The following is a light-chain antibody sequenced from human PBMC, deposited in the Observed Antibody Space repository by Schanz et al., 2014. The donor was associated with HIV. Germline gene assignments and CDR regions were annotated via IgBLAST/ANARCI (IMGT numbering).Light chain of an antibody. V-gene: IGLV2-8*01. CDR2: DVS. Sequence: QSVLTQPPSASGSPGQSVTISCTGTSSDVGGYNYVSWYQQHPGKAPKLMIYDVSNRPSGVSNRFSGSKSGNTASLTISGFQAEDEADYYCCSYAGSRIRVFGGGTKLTVL. J-gene: IGLJ3*02. CDR1: SSDVGGYNY. CDR3: CSYAGSRIRV.